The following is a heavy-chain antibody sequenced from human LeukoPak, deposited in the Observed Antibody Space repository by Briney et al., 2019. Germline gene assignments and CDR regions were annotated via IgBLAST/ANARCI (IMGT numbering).Heavy chain of an antibody. V-gene: IGHV4-4*07. CDR3: ARDLWELQSAFDL. J-gene: IGHJ3*01. Sequence: SETLSLTCTVSGGSISSNYWSWIRQPAGKGLEWIGRIYTSASTNYNPSLKSRVTISVDTSKNLFSLRLTSVTAADTAVYYCARDLWELQSAFDLWGQGTMVTVSS. D-gene: IGHD1-26*01. CDR2: IYTSAST. CDR1: GGSISSNY.